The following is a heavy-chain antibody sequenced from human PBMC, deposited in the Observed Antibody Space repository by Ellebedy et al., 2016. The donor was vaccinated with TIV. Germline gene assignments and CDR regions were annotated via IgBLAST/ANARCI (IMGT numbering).Heavy chain of an antibody. D-gene: IGHD6-13*01. CDR3: AKGQLVPTFYYYYCMDV. CDR2: IYSGGST. V-gene: IGHV3-53*01. Sequence: PGGSLRLSCAASGFIVSSNDMSWVLPAPGKGLEWVSVIYSGGSTYYADSVKGRFTISRDNSNNTLYLQMNSLRAEDTAVYYCAKGQLVPTFYYYYCMDVWGQGTTVTVSS. CDR1: GFIVSSND. J-gene: IGHJ6*02.